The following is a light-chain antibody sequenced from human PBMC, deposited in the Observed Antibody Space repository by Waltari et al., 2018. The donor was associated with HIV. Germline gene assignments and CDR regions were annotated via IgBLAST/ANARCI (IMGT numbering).Light chain of an antibody. Sequence: QSVLTQPPSVSGAPGQRVTISSTGGRSNLGAGYAVHWYQRLPGTAPKLLIFATIKRPSGVPDRFSGSSSGTSASLAITGLQAEDEADYYCQSYDSSLTMVFGGGTKVTVL. V-gene: IGLV1-40*01. J-gene: IGLJ2*01. CDR1: RSNLGAGYA. CDR2: ATI. CDR3: QSYDSSLTMV.